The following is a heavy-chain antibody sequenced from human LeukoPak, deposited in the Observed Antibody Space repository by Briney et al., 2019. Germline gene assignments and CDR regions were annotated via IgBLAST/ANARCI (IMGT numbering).Heavy chain of an antibody. CDR2: IYYSGST. V-gene: IGHV4-59*01. CDR3: ARDRGGHYDFWSGYESPFDY. D-gene: IGHD3-3*01. Sequence: SETLSLTCTVSGGSISSYYWSWIRQPPGKGLEWIGYIYYSGSTNYNPSLKSRVTISVETSKNQFSLKLSSVTAADTAVYYCARDRGGHYDFWSGYESPFDYWGQGTLVTVSS. CDR1: GGSISSYY. J-gene: IGHJ4*02.